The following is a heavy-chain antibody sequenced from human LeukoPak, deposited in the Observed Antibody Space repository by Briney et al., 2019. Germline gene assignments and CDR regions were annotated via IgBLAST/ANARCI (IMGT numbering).Heavy chain of an antibody. Sequence: GGSLRLSCAASGFTFSSYWMSWVRQAPGKGLEWVANIKQDGSEKYYVDSVKGRFTISRDNAKNSLYLQMNSLRAEDTAVYYCASEYYYGSGSYFAVDAFDIWGQGTMVTVSS. CDR1: GFTFSSYW. CDR3: ASEYYYGSGSYFAVDAFDI. CDR2: IKQDGSEK. D-gene: IGHD3-10*01. V-gene: IGHV3-7*01. J-gene: IGHJ3*02.